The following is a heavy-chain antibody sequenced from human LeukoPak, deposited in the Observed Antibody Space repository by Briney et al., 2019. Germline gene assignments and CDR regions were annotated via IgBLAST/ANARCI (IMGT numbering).Heavy chain of an antibody. J-gene: IGHJ5*02. CDR2: ISAYNGNT. CDR1: GYTFTSYG. CDR3: ARDRRRFGELLYVHNWFDP. D-gene: IGHD3-10*01. Sequence: ASVKVSCKASGYTFTSYGISWVRQAPGQGLEWMGWISAYNGNTNYAQKLQGRVTMTTDTSTSTAYMELRSLRSDDTAVYYCARDRRRFGELLYVHNWFDPWGQGTLVTVSS. V-gene: IGHV1-18*01.